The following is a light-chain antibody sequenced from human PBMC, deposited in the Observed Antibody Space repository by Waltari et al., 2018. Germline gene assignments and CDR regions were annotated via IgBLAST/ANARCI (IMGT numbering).Light chain of an antibody. CDR3: QAWDSTTVL. CDR2: QNT. J-gene: IGLJ2*01. CDR1: KLGDQY. Sequence: SYDLTQPLSVSVSPGQTASITCSAVKLGDQYTCWYQQKPGQSPVLVIYQNTKRPSGIPERFSGSNSGNTATLTISGTQAMDEADYYCQAWDSTTVLFGGGTKLTV. V-gene: IGLV3-1*01.